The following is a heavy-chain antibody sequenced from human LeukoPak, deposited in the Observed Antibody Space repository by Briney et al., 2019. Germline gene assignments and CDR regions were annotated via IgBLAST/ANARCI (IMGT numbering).Heavy chain of an antibody. V-gene: IGHV4-38-2*01. CDR3: ARGPPGGGTMIVVVKRPFYFDY. D-gene: IGHD3-22*01. J-gene: IGHJ4*02. Sequence: SETLSLTCAVSGYSISSGYYWGWIRQPPGKGLEWIGSIYYSGSTYYNPSLKGRVTISVDTSKNQFSLKLSSVTAADTAVYYCARGPPGGGTMIVVVKRPFYFDYWGQGTLVTVSS. CDR1: GYSISSGYY. CDR2: IYYSGST.